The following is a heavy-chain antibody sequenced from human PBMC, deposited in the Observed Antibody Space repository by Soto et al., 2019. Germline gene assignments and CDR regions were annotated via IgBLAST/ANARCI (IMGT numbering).Heavy chain of an antibody. CDR3: ASGDYVDPDGAFDI. Sequence: QVQLVESGGGVVQPGRSLRLSCAASGFTFSSYGMHWVRQAPGKGLEWVAVIWYDGSNKYYADSVKGRFTISRDNSKNTLYLQMNSLRAEDTAVYYCASGDYVDPDGAFDIWGQGTMVTVSS. V-gene: IGHV3-33*01. CDR2: IWYDGSNK. CDR1: GFTFSSYG. J-gene: IGHJ3*02. D-gene: IGHD4-17*01.